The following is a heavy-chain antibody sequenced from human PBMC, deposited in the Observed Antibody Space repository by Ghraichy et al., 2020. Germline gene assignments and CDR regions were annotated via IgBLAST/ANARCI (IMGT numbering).Heavy chain of an antibody. CDR2: IYYSGST. CDR3: ARQTQWELRLDY. V-gene: IGHV4-59*08. CDR1: GGSISSYY. Sequence: ESLNISCTVSGGSISSYYWSWIRQPPGKGLEWIGYIYYSGSTNYNPSLKSRVTISVDTSKNQFSLKLSSVTAADTAVYYCARQTQWELRLDYWGQGTLVTVSS. D-gene: IGHD1-26*01. J-gene: IGHJ4*02.